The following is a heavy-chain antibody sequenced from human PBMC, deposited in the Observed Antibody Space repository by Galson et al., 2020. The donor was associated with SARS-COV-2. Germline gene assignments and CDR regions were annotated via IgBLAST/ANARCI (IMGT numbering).Heavy chain of an antibody. J-gene: IGHJ4*02. V-gene: IGHV3-7*01. CDR1: GFTLRRYQ. D-gene: IGHD3-10*01. CDR2: INQDGSAE. Sequence: QTGGLPRLPRATLGFTLRRYQMSRVRQAPGQGPGWVARINQDGSAEYYMDSVKGRFTISRDNTKNLLYLQGSSLRAEDTAVYYCARDWRDVVRGVGIDYWGQGTRVTVSS. CDR3: ARDWRDVVRGVGIDY.